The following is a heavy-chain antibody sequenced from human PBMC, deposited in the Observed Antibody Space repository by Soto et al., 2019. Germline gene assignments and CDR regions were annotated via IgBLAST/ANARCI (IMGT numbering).Heavy chain of an antibody. CDR2: ISGSGGST. V-gene: IGHV3-23*01. D-gene: IGHD2-21*01. CDR3: SKDGQVGIPHYFDY. Sequence: GGSLRLSCAASGFTFSSYAMSWVRQAPGKGLEWVSAISGSGGSTYYADSVKGRFTISRANSKNTLYLQMNSLRAEDTAVYYCSKDGQVGIPHYFDYWGQGTLVTVSS. CDR1: GFTFSSYA. J-gene: IGHJ4*02.